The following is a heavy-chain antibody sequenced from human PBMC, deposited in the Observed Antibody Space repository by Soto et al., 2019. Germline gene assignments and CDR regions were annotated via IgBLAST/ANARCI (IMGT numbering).Heavy chain of an antibody. Sequence: ETLSLTCAFYGGSFDDFYWSWVRQSPGKGLEWVGEISHDGGTNYSPSLASRVSISVDTSKNQFSLHLRSVTAADTGLYYCARGQLVWYGDLTPYHRDMDVWGQGTTVTVSS. CDR1: GGSFDDFY. CDR3: ARGQLVWYGDLTPYHRDMDV. D-gene: IGHD3-10*01. CDR2: ISHDGGT. J-gene: IGHJ6*02. V-gene: IGHV4-34*01.